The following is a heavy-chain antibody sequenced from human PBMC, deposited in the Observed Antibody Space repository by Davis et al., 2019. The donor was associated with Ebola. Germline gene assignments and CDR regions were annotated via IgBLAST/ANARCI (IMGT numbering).Heavy chain of an antibody. CDR3: ARALGGEDD. D-gene: IGHD3-16*01. J-gene: IGHJ4*02. V-gene: IGHV3-7*01. Sequence: GESLKISCAASGFTFSSYWMSWVRQAPGKGLEWVANIKQDGSEKYYVDSVKGRFTISRDNAKNSLYLQMSSLRAEDTAVYYCARALGGEDDWGQGTLVTVSS. CDR1: GFTFSSYW. CDR2: IKQDGSEK.